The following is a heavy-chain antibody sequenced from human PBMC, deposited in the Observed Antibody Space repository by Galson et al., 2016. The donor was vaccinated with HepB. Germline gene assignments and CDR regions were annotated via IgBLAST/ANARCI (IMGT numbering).Heavy chain of an antibody. D-gene: IGHD1-26*01. CDR2: IWYDGSKK. V-gene: IGHV3-33*01. J-gene: IGHJ6*02. CDR3: ARDGIPSPQDMGGRLPPPYYYGMDV. Sequence: SLRLSCAASGFTFSNYGMHWVRQAPGKGLEWVALIWYDGSKKYYAESVKGRLTISRDNSKNTLDLQMNSLRAEDTAVYYCARDGIPSPQDMGGRLPPPYYYGMDVWGQGTAVTVSS. CDR1: GFTFSNYG.